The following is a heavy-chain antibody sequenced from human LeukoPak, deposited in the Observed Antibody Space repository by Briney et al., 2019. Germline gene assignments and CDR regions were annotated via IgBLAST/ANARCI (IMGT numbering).Heavy chain of an antibody. J-gene: IGHJ4*03. CDR3: AGLRVPGYFDY. CDR2: IYYNGNT. V-gene: IGHV4-38-2*02. Sequence: SETLSLTCTVSGYSISSGYYWGWIRQPPGKGLEWIGNIYYNGNTYYNSSLKSRVTISIDTSKKQFSLRLNAVTAADTAVFYCAGLRVPGYFDYWGQGTLVTVSS. D-gene: IGHD3-16*01. CDR1: GYSISSGYY.